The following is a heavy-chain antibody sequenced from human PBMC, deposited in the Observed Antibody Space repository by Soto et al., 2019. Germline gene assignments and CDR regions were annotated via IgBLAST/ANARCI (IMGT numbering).Heavy chain of an antibody. V-gene: IGHV3-74*01. CDR1: GFTFIAYR. J-gene: IGHJ4*02. CDR2: MNTDGSRT. CDR3: VRGYGDQYDGHGYLGRH. Sequence: EVQLVESGGGLVQPGGPLRFSCAASGFTFIAYRLHWHPQAPGKGVVWVSRMNTDGSRTHHADSAKARFTISREDAKSTLYLQMNNLRAEDTAVYYCVRGYGDQYDGHGYLGRHWGQGTLVTVSS. D-gene: IGHD5-18*01.